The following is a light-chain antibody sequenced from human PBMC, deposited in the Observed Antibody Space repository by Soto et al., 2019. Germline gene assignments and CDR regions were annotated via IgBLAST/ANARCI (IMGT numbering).Light chain of an antibody. V-gene: IGKV3D-20*02. Sequence: EIVLTQSPGTLSLSPVERATLSCRASQTVSTNYLAWYQQKPGQAPRLLIYGASKRATGIPDRFSGSGSGTDFTLTISSLEPEDFAVYYCQQRSNFGQGTRLEIK. CDR3: QQRSN. CDR1: QTVSTNY. J-gene: IGKJ5*01. CDR2: GAS.